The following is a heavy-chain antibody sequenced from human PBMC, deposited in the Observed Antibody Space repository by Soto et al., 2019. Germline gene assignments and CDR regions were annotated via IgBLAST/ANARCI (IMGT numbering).Heavy chain of an antibody. D-gene: IGHD4-17*01. CDR2: TYYRSKCYN. CDR1: GDSVSSNRGA. V-gene: IGHV6-1*01. J-gene: IGHJ6*02. Sequence: SQTLSLTCDISGDSVSSNRGAWTWIRQSPSRGLEWLGRTYYRSKCYNEYGLSVKSRITINADTCKNQFSLQLNSVTPEDAAVYYCARWDHDYGYLDVWGLGTTVTVSS. CDR3: ARWDHDYGYLDV.